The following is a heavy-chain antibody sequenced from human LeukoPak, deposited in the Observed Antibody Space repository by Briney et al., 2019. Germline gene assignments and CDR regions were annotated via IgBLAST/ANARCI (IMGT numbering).Heavy chain of an antibody. D-gene: IGHD6-19*01. Sequence: SVKVSCKASGGTFSSYAISWVRQAPGQGLEWMGGIIPIFGTANYAQKFQGRVTITADESTSTAYMELSSLRSDDTAVYYCARGRGSSGWYYAFDIWGQGTMVTVSS. CDR2: IIPIFGTA. CDR1: GGTFSSYA. CDR3: ARGRGSSGWYYAFDI. J-gene: IGHJ3*02. V-gene: IGHV1-69*13.